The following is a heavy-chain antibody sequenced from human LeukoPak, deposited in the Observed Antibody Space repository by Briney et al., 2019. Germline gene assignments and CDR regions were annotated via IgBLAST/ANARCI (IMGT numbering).Heavy chain of an antibody. CDR2: IYYSGST. CDR1: GGSVSSGSYY. Sequence: SETLSLTCTVSGGSVSSGSYYWSWIRQPPGKGLEWIGYIYYSGSTNYNPSLKSRVTISVDTSKNQFSLKLSSVTAADTAVYYCARERIVVVPAAIPYNWFDPWGQGTLVTVSS. CDR3: ARERIVVVPAAIPYNWFDP. D-gene: IGHD2-2*02. V-gene: IGHV4-61*01. J-gene: IGHJ5*02.